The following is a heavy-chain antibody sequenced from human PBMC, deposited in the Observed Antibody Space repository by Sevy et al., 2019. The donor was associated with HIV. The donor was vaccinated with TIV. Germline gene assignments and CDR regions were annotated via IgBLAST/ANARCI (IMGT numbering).Heavy chain of an antibody. D-gene: IGHD6-13*01. V-gene: IGHV4-39*01. CDR3: ARRLAAAGGGNQYSQP. J-gene: IGHJ1*01. CDR2: MSYNGNS. CDR1: GGSINNKAYY. Sequence: SETLSLTCTVSGGSINNKAYYWAWIRQPPGKGLEWIGSMSYNGNSYYNPSLNCRVTISLDTSKNQFSLRLTFVTAADTAVYYCARRLAAAGGGNQYSQPWGKGTLITVSS.